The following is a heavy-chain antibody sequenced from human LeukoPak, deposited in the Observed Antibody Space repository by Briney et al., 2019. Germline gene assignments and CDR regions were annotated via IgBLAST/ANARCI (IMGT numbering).Heavy chain of an antibody. V-gene: IGHV3-11*01. D-gene: IGHD6-13*01. J-gene: IGHJ5*02. CDR2: ISCSGRTI. CDR3: ARIGTSSIWYGVVDCFDP. CDR1: AFTFIDYY. Sequence: GGSLRLSCAASAFTFIDYYMSCIRQAPGGGREWGSYISCSGRTISYADSGTGLLTLSTDNAKNSLYLPMNSLSAEDTAVYYCARIGTSSIWYGVVDCFDPWGQGTRVTVSS.